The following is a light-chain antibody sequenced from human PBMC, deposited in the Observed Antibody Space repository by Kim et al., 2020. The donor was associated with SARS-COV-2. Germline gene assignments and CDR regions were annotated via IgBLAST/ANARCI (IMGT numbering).Light chain of an antibody. CDR1: SNDIGIYNR. V-gene: IGLV2-18*02. CDR2: DVS. J-gene: IGLJ3*02. CDR3: SSYTTSYTWV. Sequence: SVTISCTGTSNDIGIYNRVSWYQQPPGTAPKLIISDVSNRPSGVPDRFSGSKSGNTASLTISGLQAEDEADYYCSSYTTSYTWVFGGGTHLTVL.